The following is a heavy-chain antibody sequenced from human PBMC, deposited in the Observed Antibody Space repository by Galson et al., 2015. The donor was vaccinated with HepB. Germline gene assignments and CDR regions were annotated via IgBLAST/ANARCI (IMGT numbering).Heavy chain of an antibody. V-gene: IGHV1-18*04. CDR1: GYTFTSYG. CDR2: ISAYNGHT. CDR3: ALSRDGYNWGY. J-gene: IGHJ4*02. Sequence: SVKVSCKASGYTFTSYGISWVRQAPGQGLEWMGWISAYNGHTHYAQKLQGRVTMTTDTSTSTAYMELRSLRSDDTAVYYSALSRDGYNWGYWGQGTLVTVSS. D-gene: IGHD5-24*01.